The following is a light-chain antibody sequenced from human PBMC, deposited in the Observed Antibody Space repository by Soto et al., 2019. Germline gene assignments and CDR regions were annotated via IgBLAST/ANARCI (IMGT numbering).Light chain of an antibody. CDR1: SSDVGGYNY. V-gene: IGLV2-11*02. CDR2: DVN. Sequence: QSALTQPHSVSGSPGQSVAISCSGTSSDVGGYNYVSWYQQHPGKAPKLIIFDVNKRPSGVPDRFSGYKSGSTASLTISGLQAEDEAEYCCCSYGGSFYVVGTGTKLTVL. J-gene: IGLJ1*01. CDR3: CSYGGSFYV.